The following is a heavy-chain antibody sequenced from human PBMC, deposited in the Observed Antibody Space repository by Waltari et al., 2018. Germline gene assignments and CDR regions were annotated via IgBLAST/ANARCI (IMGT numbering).Heavy chain of an antibody. D-gene: IGHD2-15*01. Sequence: EVQLVESGGGLVKPGGSLRLSCAASGFTFSSYSMNWVRQAPGEGMEWVSSISTSSSYIYYADSVKGRFTISRDNAKNSLYLQMNSLRAEDTAVYYCARGRFCSGGSCHHYFDYWGQGTLVTVSS. CDR2: ISTSSSYI. CDR3: ARGRFCSGGSCHHYFDY. V-gene: IGHV3-21*01. J-gene: IGHJ4*02. CDR1: GFTFSSYS.